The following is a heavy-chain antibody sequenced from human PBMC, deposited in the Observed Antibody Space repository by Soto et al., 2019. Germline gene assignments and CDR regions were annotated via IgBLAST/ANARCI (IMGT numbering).Heavy chain of an antibody. CDR1: GFTFSNSF. V-gene: IGHV3-30*18. CDR3: AKDTPLKGFDF. J-gene: IGHJ4*02. CDR2: ISYDGSNT. Sequence: QVQLVESGGGVVQPGRSLRLSCAASGFTFSNSFMHWVRQAPGRGLEWVAAISYDGSNTYYANSVKGRFIISRDNSRDPLYLQVIRPRTEDTAMYYCAKDTPLKGFDFWGQGTLVTVSS.